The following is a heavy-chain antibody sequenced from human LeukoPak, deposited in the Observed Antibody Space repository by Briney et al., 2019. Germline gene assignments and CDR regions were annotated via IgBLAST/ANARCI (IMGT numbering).Heavy chain of an antibody. CDR2: IIPIFGTA. CDR3: ASQTTVTSYYFDY. J-gene: IGHJ4*02. D-gene: IGHD4-17*01. CDR1: GYTFTSYG. V-gene: IGHV1-69*05. Sequence: ASVKVSCKASGYTFTSYGISWVRQAPGQGLEWMGRIIPIFGTANYAQKFQGRVTITTDESTSTAYMELSSLRSEDTAVYYCASQTTVTSYYFDYWGQGTLVTVSS.